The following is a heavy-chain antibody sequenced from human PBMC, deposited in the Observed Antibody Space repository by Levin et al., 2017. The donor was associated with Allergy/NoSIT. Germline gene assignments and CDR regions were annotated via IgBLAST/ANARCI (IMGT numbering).Heavy chain of an antibody. CDR1: GGSISSGSYY. J-gene: IGHJ4*02. CDR3: AGWVRGGYCSGGSCYS. D-gene: IGHD2-15*01. Sequence: NPSETLSLTCTVSGGSISSGSYYWSWIRQPAGKGLEWIGRIYTSGSTNYNPSLKSRVTISVDTSKNQFSLKLSSVTAADTAVYYCAGWVRGGYCSGGSCYSWGQGTLVTVSS. V-gene: IGHV4-61*02. CDR2: IYTSGST.